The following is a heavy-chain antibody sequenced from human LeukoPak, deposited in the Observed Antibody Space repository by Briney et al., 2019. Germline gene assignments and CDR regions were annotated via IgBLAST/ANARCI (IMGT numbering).Heavy chain of an antibody. Sequence: SETLSLTCNVSGASVSSGSYYWSWIRQPPGKELEWIGYIYYSGSTSYNPSLKSRVTISVDTSKNQFSLKLSSVTAADTAVYYCARNYGDDYYYYGMDVWGQGTTVTVSS. CDR3: ARNYGDDYYYYGMDV. J-gene: IGHJ6*02. V-gene: IGHV4-61*01. D-gene: IGHD4-17*01. CDR2: IYYSGST. CDR1: GASVSSGSYY.